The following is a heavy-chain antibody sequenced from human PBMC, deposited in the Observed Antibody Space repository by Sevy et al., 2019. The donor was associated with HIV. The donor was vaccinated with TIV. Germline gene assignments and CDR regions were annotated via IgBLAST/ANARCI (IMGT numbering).Heavy chain of an antibody. CDR3: ARDCNSASCLWGLDV. CDR1: GGDFNNDA. CDR2: VIPMSGTA. J-gene: IGHJ6*02. D-gene: IGHD2-2*01. Sequence: ASVKVSCKASGGDFNNDAITWVRQAPGQGLEWMGGVIPMSGTAKYSQKFQGRVTIIADESTSTTYMELSSLRSEDTAVYYCARDCNSASCLWGLDVWGQGTTVTVSS. V-gene: IGHV1-69*13.